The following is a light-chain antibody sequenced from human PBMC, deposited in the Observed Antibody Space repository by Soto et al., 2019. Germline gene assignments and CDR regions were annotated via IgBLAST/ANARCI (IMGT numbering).Light chain of an antibody. J-gene: IGKJ5*01. CDR3: QQYGSSIT. Sequence: EIVLTQSPGNLSLSPGERATLSCSASQSVSSSYLAWYQQKPGQAPRLLIYGASSRATGIPDRFSGSGSGTDFTLTISRLEPEDFAVYYCQQYGSSITFGQGTRLEIK. V-gene: IGKV3-20*01. CDR1: QSVSSSY. CDR2: GAS.